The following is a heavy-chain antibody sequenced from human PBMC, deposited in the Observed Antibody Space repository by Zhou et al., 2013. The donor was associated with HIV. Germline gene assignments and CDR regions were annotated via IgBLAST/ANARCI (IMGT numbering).Heavy chain of an antibody. Sequence: QVQLVQSGAEVKKPGSSVKVSCKASGGTFSSYAISWVRQAPGQGLEWMGGIIPIFGTANYAQKFQGRVTITTDESTSTAYMELSSLRSEDTAVYYCARSGLEGSGSYYTTPHYYYYYYMDVWGKGTTVTVSS. CDR1: GGTFSSYA. J-gene: IGHJ6*03. CDR2: IIPIFGTA. V-gene: IGHV1-69*05. CDR3: ARSGLEGSGSYYTTPHYYYYYYMDV. D-gene: IGHD3-10*01.